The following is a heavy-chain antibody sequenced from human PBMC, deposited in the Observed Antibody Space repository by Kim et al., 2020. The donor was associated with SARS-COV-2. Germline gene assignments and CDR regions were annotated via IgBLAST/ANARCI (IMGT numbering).Heavy chain of an antibody. V-gene: IGHV3-33*01. CDR3: ARDGKTSGWYSY. J-gene: IGHJ4*02. Sequence: GGSLRLSCAASGFTFSSYGMHWVRQAPGKGLEWVAVIWYDGSNKYYADSVKGRFTISRDNSKNTLYLQMNSLRAEDTAVYYCARDGKTSGWYSYWGQGTLVTVSS. CDR2: IWYDGSNK. D-gene: IGHD6-19*01. CDR1: GFTFSSYG.